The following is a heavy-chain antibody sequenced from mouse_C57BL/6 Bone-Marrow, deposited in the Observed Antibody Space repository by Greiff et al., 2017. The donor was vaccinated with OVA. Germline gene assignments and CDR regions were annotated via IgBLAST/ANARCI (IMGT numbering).Heavy chain of an antibody. CDR1: GFTFSSYA. Sequence: EVKVVESGGGLVKPGGSLKLSCAASGFTFSSYAMSWVRQTPEKRLEWVATISDGGSYTYYPDNVKGRFTISRYNAKNNLYLQMSHLKSEDTAMYYCARDGNYDWFAYWGQGTLVTVSA. V-gene: IGHV5-4*01. CDR2: ISDGGSYT. J-gene: IGHJ3*01. CDR3: ARDGNYDWFAY. D-gene: IGHD2-1*01.